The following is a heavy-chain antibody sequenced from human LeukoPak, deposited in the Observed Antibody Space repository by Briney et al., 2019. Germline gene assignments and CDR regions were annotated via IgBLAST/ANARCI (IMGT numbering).Heavy chain of an antibody. Sequence: ASVKVSCKASGYTFTGYYMHWVRQAPGQGIEWVGRINPNSGGTNYAQKFQGRVTMTRDTSISTAYMELSRLRSDDTAVYYCARDFGDYEFWSGYPRNWFDPWGEGTLVTVSS. V-gene: IGHV1-2*06. CDR2: INPNSGGT. J-gene: IGHJ5*02. CDR1: GYTFTGYY. CDR3: ARDFGDYEFWSGYPRNWFDP. D-gene: IGHD3-3*01.